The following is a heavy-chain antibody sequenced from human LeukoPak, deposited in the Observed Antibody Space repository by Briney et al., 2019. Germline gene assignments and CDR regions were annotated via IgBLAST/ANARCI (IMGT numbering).Heavy chain of an antibody. CDR3: ARVPDGGGPSFDY. CDR1: GFTFSSYA. V-gene: IGHV3-30-3*01. CDR2: ISSDGSNK. J-gene: IGHJ4*02. D-gene: IGHD2-21*01. Sequence: GGSLRLSCAGSGFTFSSYAMHWVRQAPGKGLEWVAVISSDGSNKYYADSVKGRFTISRDNSKNTLYLQMSSLRAEDTAVYYCARVPDGGGPSFDYWGQGTLVTVSS.